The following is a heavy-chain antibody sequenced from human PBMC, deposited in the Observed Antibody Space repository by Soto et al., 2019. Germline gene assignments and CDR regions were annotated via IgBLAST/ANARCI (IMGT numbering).Heavy chain of an antibody. V-gene: IGHV3-33*01. CDR2: IWYDGSNK. J-gene: IGHJ4*02. D-gene: IGHD6-19*01. CDR3: ARDAYSSGWYNY. CDR1: GFTFSSYG. Sequence: GGSLRLSCAASGFTFSSYGMHWVRQAPGKGLEWVAVIWYDGSNKYYADSVKGRFTISRDNSKNTLYLQMNSLRSDDTAVYYCARDAYSSGWYNYWGQGTPVTVSS.